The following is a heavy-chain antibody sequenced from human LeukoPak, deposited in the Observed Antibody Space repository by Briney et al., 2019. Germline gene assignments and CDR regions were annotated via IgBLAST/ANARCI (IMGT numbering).Heavy chain of an antibody. CDR3: STLWYGA. CDR1: GFTFTSAW. J-gene: IGHJ5*02. CDR2: IKSKTDGGTS. V-gene: IGHV3-15*01. D-gene: IGHD3-10*01. Sequence: GGSLRLSCAASGFTFTSAWMYWVRQAPGKGLEWVGRIKSKTDGGTSDYAAPVTGRFTISRDDSKSTLYLEMNSLKTEDTGVYYCSTLWYGAWGQGTLVTVSS.